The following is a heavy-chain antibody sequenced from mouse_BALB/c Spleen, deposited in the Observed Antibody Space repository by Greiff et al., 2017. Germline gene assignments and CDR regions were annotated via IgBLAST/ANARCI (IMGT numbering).Heavy chain of an antibody. CDR3: ARERDYYGSKDAMDY. V-gene: IGHV5-6-5*01. CDR1: GFTFSSYA. CDR2: ISSGGST. D-gene: IGHD1-1*01. Sequence: EVMLVESGGGLVKPGGSLKLSCAASGFTFSSYAMSWVRQTPEKRLEWVASISSGGSTYYPDSVKGRFTISRDNARNILYLQMSSLRSEDTAMYYCARERDYYGSKDAMDYWGQGTSVTVSS. J-gene: IGHJ4*01.